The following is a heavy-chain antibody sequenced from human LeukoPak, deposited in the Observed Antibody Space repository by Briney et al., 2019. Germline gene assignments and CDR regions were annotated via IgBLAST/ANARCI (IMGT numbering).Heavy chain of an antibody. J-gene: IGHJ4*02. CDR3: ARVGGGGAWLDF. CDR1: SVSLTNYY. CDR2: IFFSGTT. V-gene: IGHV4-59*01. Sequence: SETLSLTCTVSSVSLTNYYWSWIRQPPGKGLEWIGYIFFSGTTNYNPSLKSRVTISVDTSKNQFSLKMTSVTAADTAVYFCARVGGGGAWLDFWGQGTLVTVSS. D-gene: IGHD4-23*01.